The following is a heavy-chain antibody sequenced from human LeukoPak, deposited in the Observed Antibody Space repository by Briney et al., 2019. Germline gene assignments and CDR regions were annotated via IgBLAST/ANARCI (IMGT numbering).Heavy chain of an antibody. Sequence: PSETLSLTCTVSRHSIRSGSYYWRWIRQPAGKGLEWIGRIYTSGSTNYNPSLKSRVTISVDTSKNQFSLKLSSVTAADEAVYYCASTDDGRYYDSSGYLVGYWGQGTLVTVSS. CDR2: IYTSGST. J-gene: IGHJ4*02. CDR1: RHSIRSGSYY. CDR3: ASTDDGRYYDSSGYLVGY. V-gene: IGHV4-61*02. D-gene: IGHD3-22*01.